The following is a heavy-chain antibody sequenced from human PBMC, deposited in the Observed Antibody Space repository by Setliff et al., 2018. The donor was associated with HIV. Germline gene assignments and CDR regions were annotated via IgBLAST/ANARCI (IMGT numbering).Heavy chain of an antibody. CDR3: ATDAYHDFLTGPTPGAFDI. V-gene: IGHV1-18*01. J-gene: IGHJ3*02. CDR2: ISAYNGNT. Sequence: ASVKVSCKASGYTFTSYGISWVRQAPGQGLEWMGWISAYNGNTNYAQKLQGRVTMTTDTFTSTAYMELRSLRSDDTAVYYCATDAYHDFLTGPTPGAFDIWGQGTVVTVSS. D-gene: IGHD3-9*01. CDR1: GYTFTSYG.